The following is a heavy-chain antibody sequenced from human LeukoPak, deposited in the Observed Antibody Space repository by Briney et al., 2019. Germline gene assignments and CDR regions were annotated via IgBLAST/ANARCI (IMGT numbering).Heavy chain of an antibody. V-gene: IGHV4-59*08. CDR2: GYYSGST. J-gene: IGHJ4*02. D-gene: IGHD3-10*01. CDR3: ARLEYYGWGSYYKFDY. CDR1: GGSLSSYC. Sequence: SETLSLTCTISGGSLSSYCWSWIRLPPRMGLATIGYGYYSGSTNYNPALNSRATISVAASKDRLSLNLSSVTAAATAVYYCARLEYYGWGSYYKFDYWGQGTLVTVSS.